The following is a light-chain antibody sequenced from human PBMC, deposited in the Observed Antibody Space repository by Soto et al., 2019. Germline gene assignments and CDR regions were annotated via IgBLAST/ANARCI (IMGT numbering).Light chain of an antibody. CDR1: HSVSSN. V-gene: IGKV3-20*01. J-gene: IGKJ1*01. CDR2: GAS. Sequence: EIVMTQSPATLSVSPGERATLSCRASHSVSSNLAWYQQKPGQAPRLLIYGASSRATGIPDRFSGSGSETDFTLTISGLEPEDFAVYYCQRYAGSPWTFGQGTKVDIK. CDR3: QRYAGSPWT.